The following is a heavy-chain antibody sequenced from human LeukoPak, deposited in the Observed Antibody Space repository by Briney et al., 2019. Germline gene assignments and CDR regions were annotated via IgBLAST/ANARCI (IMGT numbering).Heavy chain of an antibody. CDR1: GYTFTNYV. CDR3: ARSPTTMVPYFDY. V-gene: IGHV1-18*01. D-gene: IGHD5-18*01. J-gene: IGHJ4*02. Sequence: ASVKVSCKASGYTFTNYVISWVRQAPGQGLEWMGWISAYNGNTDYPQNLQGRAIMTTDTSTSTAYMDLRSLRSDDTAVYYCARSPTTMVPYFDYWGQGTLVTVSS. CDR2: ISAYNGNT.